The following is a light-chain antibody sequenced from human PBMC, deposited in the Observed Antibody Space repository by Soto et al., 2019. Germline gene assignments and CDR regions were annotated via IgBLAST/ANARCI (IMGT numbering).Light chain of an antibody. CDR2: EGS. CDR3: CSYAGSSTFV. V-gene: IGLV2-23*01. J-gene: IGLJ1*01. Sequence: QSALTQPASVSGSPGQSITISCTGASSDVGSYNLVSWYQQDPGKAPKLMIFEGSKRPSGVSNRFSGSKSGNTASLTISGLQAEDEADYYCCSYAGSSTFVFGTGTQLTVL. CDR1: SSDVGSYNL.